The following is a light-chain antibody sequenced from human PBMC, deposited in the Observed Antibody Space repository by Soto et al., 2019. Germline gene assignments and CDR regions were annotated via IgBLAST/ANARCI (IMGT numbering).Light chain of an antibody. V-gene: IGLV1-47*01. Sequence: QSVLTQPPSASGTPGQRVTISCSGSSSNIGSNYVYWYQQLPGTAPKLLIYRNNQRPSGIPDRSSGSKSGTSASLAISGRRSEDEAEYYCAAWDDSLSGVVFGGGTKVTVL. CDR1: SSNIGSNY. J-gene: IGLJ2*01. CDR3: AAWDDSLSGVV. CDR2: RNN.